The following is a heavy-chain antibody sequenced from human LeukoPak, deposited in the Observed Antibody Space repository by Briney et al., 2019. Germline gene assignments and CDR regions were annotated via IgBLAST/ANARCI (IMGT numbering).Heavy chain of an antibody. Sequence: GGSLRLSCAASGFTFSSYGVHWVRQAPGKGLEWVAVIWYDGSNKYYADSVKGRFTISRDNSKNTLYLQMNSLRAEDTAVYYCARGRSGSDAFDIWGQGTMVTVSS. D-gene: IGHD2-15*01. CDR1: GFTFSSYG. CDR3: ARGRSGSDAFDI. J-gene: IGHJ3*02. V-gene: IGHV3-33*01. CDR2: IWYDGSNK.